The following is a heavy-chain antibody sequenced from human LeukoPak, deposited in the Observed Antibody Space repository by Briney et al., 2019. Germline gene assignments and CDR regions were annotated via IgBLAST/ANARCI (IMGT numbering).Heavy chain of an antibody. CDR1: GGSFSGYY. J-gene: IGHJ2*01. CDR3: ARECHYYDSSGYYVPGYFDL. D-gene: IGHD3-22*01. CDR2: INHSGGT. Sequence: SETLSLTCGVYGGSFSGYYWSRIRQSPGKGLEWIGKINHSGGTNYNPSLKSRLTISVDTSRNQFSLKLTSVTAADTAVYYCARECHYYDSSGYYVPGYFDLWGRGTLVTVSS. V-gene: IGHV4-34*01.